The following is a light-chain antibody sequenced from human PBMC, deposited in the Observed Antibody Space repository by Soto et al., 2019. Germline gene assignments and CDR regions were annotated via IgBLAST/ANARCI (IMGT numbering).Light chain of an antibody. V-gene: IGLV2-23*01. J-gene: IGLJ2*01. CDR2: EGG. CDR3: CSFALRSTVI. CDR1: SSDVGNYNL. Sequence: QSALTQPASVSGSPGQSITISCTGTSSDVGNYNLVSWYQQYPGKAPKLMIYEGGKRPSGVSNRFSGSKSGNTASLTISGLQAEDEADCYCCSFALRSTVIFGGGTKLTVL.